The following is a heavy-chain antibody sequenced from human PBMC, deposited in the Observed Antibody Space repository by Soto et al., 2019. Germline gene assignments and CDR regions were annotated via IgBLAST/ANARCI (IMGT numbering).Heavy chain of an antibody. CDR3: ATMRDGYNPFDY. V-gene: IGHV4-61*08. CDR2: IYYTGST. Sequence: SETLSLTCIVSGGSVNSGDYYWSWILQRPGNGLEWIVYIYYTGSTNYNPSLKSRVTISVDTSKNQFSLKLSSVTAADTAVYYCATMRDGYNPFDYWGQGTLVTVSS. D-gene: IGHD5-12*01. CDR1: GGSVNSGDYY. J-gene: IGHJ4*02.